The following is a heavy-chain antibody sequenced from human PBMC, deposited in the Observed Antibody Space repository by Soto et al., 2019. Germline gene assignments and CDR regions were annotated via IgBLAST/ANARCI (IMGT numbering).Heavy chain of an antibody. CDR3: AREDGIVGATSACDS. V-gene: IGHV3-21*01. J-gene: IGHJ4*02. CDR2: INGRGNYI. D-gene: IGHD1-26*01. CDR1: GFTFSTYN. Sequence: EVLLVESGGGLVKPGGSLRLSCAASGFTFSTYNMNWVRQAPGKGLEWVSSINGRGNYIYYTDAVKGRFTISRDNAKTSLYLQMNSLRAEDTAVYYCAREDGIVGATSACDSWGQGTLGAVSS.